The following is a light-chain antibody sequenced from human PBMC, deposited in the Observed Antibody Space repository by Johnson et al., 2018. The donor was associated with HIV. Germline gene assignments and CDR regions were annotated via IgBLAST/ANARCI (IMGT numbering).Light chain of an antibody. CDR2: DNH. V-gene: IGLV1-51*01. CDR1: NSNFGNYY. J-gene: IGLJ1*01. CDR3: GTWDSTLSGGLYV. Sequence: QSVLTQPPSVSAAPGQKVTISCSGNNSNFGNYYLSWYQHLPGTAPKLLIYDNHKRPSGIPDRFSGSKSGTSATLAITGLQAGDEADYYCGTWDSTLSGGLYVFGTGTKVTV.